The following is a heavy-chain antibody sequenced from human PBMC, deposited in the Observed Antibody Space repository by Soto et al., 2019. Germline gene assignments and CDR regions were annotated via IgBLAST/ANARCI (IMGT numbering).Heavy chain of an antibody. CDR3: ARGPATMIVV. D-gene: IGHD3-22*01. J-gene: IGHJ4*02. CDR2: IYYSGST. Sequence: PSETLSLTCTVSGDSISSGSYYWNWIRQHPGKGLEWIGYIYYSGSTYYNPSLKSRGTISVDTSKNQFSLKLSSVTAADTAVYYCARGPATMIVVWGQGTLVTVSS. V-gene: IGHV4-31*03. CDR1: GDSISSGSYY.